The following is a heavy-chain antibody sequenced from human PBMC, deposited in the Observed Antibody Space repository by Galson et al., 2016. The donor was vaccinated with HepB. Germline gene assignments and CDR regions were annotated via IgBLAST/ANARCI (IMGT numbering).Heavy chain of an antibody. Sequence: SLRLSCAASGLTFSSYAMHWVRQAPGKGLEWVAVISYDETNKYYADSVKGRFTISRDNSKNTLYLQMNSLRAEDTAVYYCARVDGFGEPLYFDYWGQGTLVTVSS. CDR2: ISYDETNK. J-gene: IGHJ4*02. V-gene: IGHV3-30*04. CDR1: GLTFSSYA. D-gene: IGHD3-10*01. CDR3: ARVDGFGEPLYFDY.